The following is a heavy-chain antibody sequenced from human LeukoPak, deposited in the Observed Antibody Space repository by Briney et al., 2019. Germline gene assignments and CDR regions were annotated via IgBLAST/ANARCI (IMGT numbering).Heavy chain of an antibody. CDR1: GYTFTNNY. J-gene: IGHJ4*02. V-gene: IGHV1-46*01. Sequence: ASVKVSCKASGYTFTNNYLHWVRQAPGQELEWMGMIYPRDGSTSYAQNFQGRVTVTRDTSTTTVHMELRGLRSEDTAVYYCARDQEGFDYWGQGTVVTVSS. CDR2: IYPRDGST. CDR3: ARDQEGFDY.